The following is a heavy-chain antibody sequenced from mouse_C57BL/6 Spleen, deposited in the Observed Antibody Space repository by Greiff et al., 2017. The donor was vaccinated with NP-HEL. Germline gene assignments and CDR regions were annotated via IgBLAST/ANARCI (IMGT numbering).Heavy chain of an antibody. Sequence: VKLMESGPELVKPGASVKISCKASGYAFSSSWMNWVKQRPGKGLEWIGRIYPGDGDTNYNGKFKGKATLTADKSSSTAYMQLSSLTSEDSAVYFCARLTDFDYWGQGTTLTVSS. CDR3: ARLTDFDY. CDR2: IYPGDGDT. CDR1: GYAFSSSW. D-gene: IGHD4-1*01. V-gene: IGHV1-82*01. J-gene: IGHJ2*01.